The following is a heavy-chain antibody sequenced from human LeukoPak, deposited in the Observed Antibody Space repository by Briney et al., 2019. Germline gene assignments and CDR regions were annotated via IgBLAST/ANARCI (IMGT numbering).Heavy chain of an antibody. J-gene: IGHJ4*02. V-gene: IGHV3-7*05. CDR2: IKQDGSEK. CDR1: GFTLSSYW. CDR3: ARDGHTHPHGY. Sequence: GGSLRLSCAASGFTLSSYWMSWVRQAPGKGLEWVANIKQDGSEKYYVDSVKGRFTISRDNGKNSLYLQMNSLRAEDTAVYYCARDGHTHPHGYWGQGTLVTVSS.